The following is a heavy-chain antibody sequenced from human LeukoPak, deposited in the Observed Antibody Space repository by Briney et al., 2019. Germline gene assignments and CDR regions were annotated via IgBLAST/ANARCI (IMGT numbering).Heavy chain of an antibody. Sequence: GGSLRLSCAASGFTFDDYAMHWVRHPPGKGLEWVSGISWNSGNIVYADSVKGRFTISRDNAKNTLSLQMSSLRVEDTAVFYCVRDKDGCNYWGRGTLVTVSS. V-gene: IGHV3-9*01. CDR1: GFTFDDYA. J-gene: IGHJ4*02. CDR3: VRDKDGCNY. CDR2: ISWNSGNI. D-gene: IGHD5-24*01.